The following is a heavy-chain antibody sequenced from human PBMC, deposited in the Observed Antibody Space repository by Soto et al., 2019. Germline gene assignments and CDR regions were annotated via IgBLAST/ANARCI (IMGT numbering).Heavy chain of an antibody. CDR1: GYTYTSYN. V-gene: IGHV1-18*04. CDR3: ARVWYDSRGYYPDY. CDR2: ISAYSGNT. J-gene: IGHJ4*02. D-gene: IGHD3-22*01. Sequence: ASVKVSFKAPGYTYTSYNMGWVRQAPGQGLEWMGWISAYSGNTNYAQKFQDRVTMTRDTSTSTTYMEVKSLRSDDTAVYYCARVWYDSRGYYPDYWGQGTLVTVSS.